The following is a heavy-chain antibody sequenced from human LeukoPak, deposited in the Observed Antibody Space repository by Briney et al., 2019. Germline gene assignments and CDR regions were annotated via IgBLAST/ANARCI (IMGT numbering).Heavy chain of an antibody. V-gene: IGHV3-23*01. Sequence: GGSLRLSCAASGFTFSSYAMSWVRQAPGKGLEWVSAISGSGGSTYYADSVKGRFTISRDNSKNKLYLQMNSLRAEDTAVYYCAKNSYYYYYYGMDVWGQGTTVTVSS. D-gene: IGHD2-15*01. CDR2: ISGSGGST. CDR1: GFTFSSYA. J-gene: IGHJ6*02. CDR3: AKNSYYYYYYGMDV.